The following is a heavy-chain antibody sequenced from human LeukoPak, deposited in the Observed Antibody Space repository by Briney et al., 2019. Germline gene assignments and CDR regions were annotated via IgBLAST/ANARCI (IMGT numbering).Heavy chain of an antibody. CDR3: ARDRSYAPTSTPNCSSTSCYTNFWTVDLDY. J-gene: IGHJ4*02. V-gene: IGHV1-18*01. Sequence: ASVKVSCKASGYTFTSYDINWVRQAPGQGLEWMGWISAYNGNTNYAQKLQGRVTMTTDTSTSTAYMELRSLRSDDTAVYYCARDRSYAPTSTPNCSSTSCYTNFWTVDLDYWGQGTLVTVSS. CDR2: ISAYNGNT. CDR1: GYTFTSYD. D-gene: IGHD2-2*02.